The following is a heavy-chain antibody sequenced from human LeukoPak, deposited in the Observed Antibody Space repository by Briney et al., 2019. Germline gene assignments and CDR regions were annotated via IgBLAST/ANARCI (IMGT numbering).Heavy chain of an antibody. CDR2: INPSGGST. D-gene: IGHD2-15*01. Sequence: ASVKVSCKASGYTFTSYYMHWVRQAPGQGLEWMGIINPSGGSTSYAQKFQGRVTMTRDMSTSTVYMELRSLRSDDTAVYYCARDGGGRRDIVVVVAAVEIDYWGQGTLVTVSS. CDR3: ARDGGGRRDIVVVVAAVEIDY. J-gene: IGHJ4*02. CDR1: GYTFTSYY. V-gene: IGHV1-46*01.